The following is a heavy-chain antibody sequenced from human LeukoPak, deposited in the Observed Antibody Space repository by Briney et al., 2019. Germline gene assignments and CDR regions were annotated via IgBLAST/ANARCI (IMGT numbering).Heavy chain of an antibody. CDR3: ANRFAYDYVWGSYRYDAFDI. D-gene: IGHD3-16*02. J-gene: IGHJ3*02. CDR2: ISYDGSNK. CDR1: GFTFSSYG. Sequence: GGSLRLSCAASGFTFSSYGMHWVRQAPGKGPEWVAVISYDGSNKYYADSVKGRFTIPRDNSKNTLYLQMNSLRAEDTAVYYCANRFAYDYVWGSYRYDAFDIWGQGTMVTVSS. V-gene: IGHV3-30*18.